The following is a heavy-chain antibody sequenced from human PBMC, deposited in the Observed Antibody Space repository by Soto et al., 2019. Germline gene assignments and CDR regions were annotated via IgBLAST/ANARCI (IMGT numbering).Heavy chain of an antibody. CDR1: GYTFTGYY. D-gene: IGHD2-2*01. CDR3: ARVRVKGQLLLSLDY. Sequence: ASVKVSCKAAGYTFTGYYMHWVRQAPGQGLEWMGWINPNSGGTNYAQKFQGRVTVTRDTSISTAYMELSRLRSDDTAVYYCARVRVKGQLLLSLDYWVHGTLVTVSS. CDR2: INPNSGGT. J-gene: IGHJ4*01. V-gene: IGHV1-2*02.